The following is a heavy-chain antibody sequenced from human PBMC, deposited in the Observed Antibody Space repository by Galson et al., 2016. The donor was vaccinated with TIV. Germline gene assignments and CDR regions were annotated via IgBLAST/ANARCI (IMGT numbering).Heavy chain of an antibody. CDR2: IYYSGSA. J-gene: IGHJ5*02. CDR3: ATYCSSTTCLFDP. V-gene: IGHV4-39*01. CDR1: GGSISSTSYY. Sequence: LSLTCTVSGGSISSTSYYWGWIRQPPGKGLEWIGNIYYSGSAYYNPSLKSRVTISADTSKNQFSLKLSSVTAADTAVYHCATYCSSTTCLFDPWGQGTLVTVSS. D-gene: IGHD2-2*01.